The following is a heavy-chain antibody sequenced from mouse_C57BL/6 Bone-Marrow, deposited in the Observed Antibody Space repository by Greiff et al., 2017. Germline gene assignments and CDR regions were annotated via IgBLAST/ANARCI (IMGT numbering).Heavy chain of an antibody. Sequence: VQLKQSGPELVKPGASVKISCKASGYSFTDYNMNWVKQSNGKSLEWIGVINPNYGTTSYNQKFKGKATLTVDQSSSTAYMQLNSLTSEDSAVYYCAREGVTTHYYAMDYWGQGTSVTVSS. D-gene: IGHD2-2*01. V-gene: IGHV1-39*01. CDR2: INPNYGTT. J-gene: IGHJ4*01. CDR1: GYSFTDYN. CDR3: AREGVTTHYYAMDY.